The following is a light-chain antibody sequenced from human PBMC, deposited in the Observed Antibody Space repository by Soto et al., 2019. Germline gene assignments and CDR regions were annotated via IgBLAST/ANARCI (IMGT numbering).Light chain of an antibody. CDR1: SSDIGNYNF. J-gene: IGLJ1*01. Sequence: QSVLTQPPSASGSPGQSVAVSCTGTSSDIGNYNFVSWYQQHPGKAPKLMIYEVSKRPSGVPDRFSGSKSGNTASLTVSGLQAEDEADYYCSSYAGSNTYVFGTGTKDTVL. CDR3: SSYAGSNTYV. V-gene: IGLV2-8*01. CDR2: EVS.